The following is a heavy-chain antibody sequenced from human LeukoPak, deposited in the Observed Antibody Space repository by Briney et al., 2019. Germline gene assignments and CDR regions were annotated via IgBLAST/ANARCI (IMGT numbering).Heavy chain of an antibody. V-gene: IGHV4-59*01. CDR3: ARGVVGSTY. J-gene: IGHJ4*02. CDR2: IYYSGIT. Sequence: SETLSLTCTVSGGSISSYYWSWIRQPPGKGLEWIGYIYYSGITDYNPSLKSRVTMSVDTSKNQFSLKLSSVTAADTAVYYCARGVVGSTYWGQGTLVTVSS. CDR1: GGSISSYY. D-gene: IGHD2-15*01.